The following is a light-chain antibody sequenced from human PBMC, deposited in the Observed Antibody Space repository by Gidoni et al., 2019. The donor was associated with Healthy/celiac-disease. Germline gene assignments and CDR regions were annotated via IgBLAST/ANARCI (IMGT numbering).Light chain of an antibody. J-gene: IGKJ2*01. Sequence: DIVLTQSQATLSLSPGERATLSCRASQSVSSYLAWYQQKPGQAPRLLIDDASNRATGIPARFSGSGSGTDFTLTISSLEPEDFAVYYCQQRSNWPQYTFGQGTKLEIK. CDR3: QQRSNWPQYT. CDR2: DAS. V-gene: IGKV3-11*01. CDR1: QSVSSY.